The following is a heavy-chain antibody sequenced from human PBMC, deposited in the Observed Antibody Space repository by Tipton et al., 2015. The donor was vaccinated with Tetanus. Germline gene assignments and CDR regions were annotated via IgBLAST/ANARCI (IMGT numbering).Heavy chain of an antibody. CDR1: GFTFSSYG. D-gene: IGHD3-22*01. CDR3: AKPPGVYYDSSGYPTPLYYFDY. Sequence: SLRLSCAASGFTFSSYGMHWVRQAPGKGLEWVAVISYDGSNKYYADSVKGRFTISRDNSKNTLYLQMNSLRAEDTAVYYCAKPPGVYYDSSGYPTPLYYFDYWGQGTLVTVSS. J-gene: IGHJ4*02. CDR2: ISYDGSNK. V-gene: IGHV3-30*18.